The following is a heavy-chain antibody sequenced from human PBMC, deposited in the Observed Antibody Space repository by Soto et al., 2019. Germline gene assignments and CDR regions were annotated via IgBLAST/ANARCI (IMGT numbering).Heavy chain of an antibody. J-gene: IGHJ4*02. CDR3: ARFDSGGNSGCDY. CDR1: GGSFSGYY. D-gene: IGHD4-17*01. V-gene: IGHV4-34*01. Sequence: SETLSLTCAVYGGSFSGYYWSWIRQPPGKGLEWIGEINHSGSTNYNPSLKSRVTISVDTSKNQFSLKLSSVTAADTAVHYCARFDSGGNSGCDYWGQGTLVTVSS. CDR2: INHSGST.